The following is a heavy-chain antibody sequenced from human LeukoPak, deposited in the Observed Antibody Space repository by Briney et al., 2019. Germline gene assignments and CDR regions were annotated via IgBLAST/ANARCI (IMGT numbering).Heavy chain of an antibody. J-gene: IGHJ4*02. CDR2: INPSGGST. V-gene: IGHV1-46*01. CDR3: ARDLGYCSGGSCYSGGY. CDR1: GYTFTGYY. Sequence: PWASVKVSCKASGYTFTGYYMHWVRQAPGQGLEWMGIINPSGGSTSYAQKFQGRVTMTRDTSTSTVYMELSSLRSEDTAVYYCARDLGYCSGGSCYSGGYWGQGTLVTVSS. D-gene: IGHD2-15*01.